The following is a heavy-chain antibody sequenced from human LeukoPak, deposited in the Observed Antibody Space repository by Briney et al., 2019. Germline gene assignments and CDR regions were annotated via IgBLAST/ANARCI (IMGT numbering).Heavy chain of an antibody. CDR3: AKASPVLRYFDWLARGMYYFDY. D-gene: IGHD3-9*01. CDR2: ISWNSGSI. J-gene: IGHJ4*02. Sequence: GGSLRLSCAASGFTFDDYAMHWVRQAPGKGLEWVSGISWNSGSIGYADSVKGRFTISRDNAKNSLYLQMNSLRAEDTALYYCAKASPVLRYFDWLARGMYYFDYWGQGTLVTVSS. V-gene: IGHV3-9*01. CDR1: GFTFDDYA.